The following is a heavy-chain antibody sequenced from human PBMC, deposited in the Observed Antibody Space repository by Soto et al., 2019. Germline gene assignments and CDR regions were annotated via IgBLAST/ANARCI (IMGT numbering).Heavy chain of an antibody. J-gene: IGHJ4*02. D-gene: IGHD2-15*01. CDR1: GFSLSTSGVG. V-gene: IGHV2-5*02. CDR3: AHRRGGGGNGNFDY. CDR2: IYWDDDK. Sequence: QITLKESGPTLVKPTQTLTLTCTFSGFSLSTSGVGVGWIRQPPGKALEWLALIYWDDDKRYSPSLKSRLTITKDTTKNQVVLTMTNMDPVDTATYYCAHRRGGGGNGNFDYWGQGTLVTVSS.